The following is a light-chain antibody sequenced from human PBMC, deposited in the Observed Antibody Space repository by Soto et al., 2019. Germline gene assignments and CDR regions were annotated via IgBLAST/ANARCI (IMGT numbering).Light chain of an antibody. Sequence: QSVLTQPPSASGTPGQRVTISCSGSDSNIGSFTVHWYQQVPGTAPKPLIHTTYQRPSGVPDRFSGSKSGTSGSLAISGLQPEDEADYCCASWDDSLSGFVFGTGTKVTVL. CDR1: DSNIGSFT. CDR3: ASWDDSLSGFV. J-gene: IGLJ1*01. V-gene: IGLV1-44*01. CDR2: TTY.